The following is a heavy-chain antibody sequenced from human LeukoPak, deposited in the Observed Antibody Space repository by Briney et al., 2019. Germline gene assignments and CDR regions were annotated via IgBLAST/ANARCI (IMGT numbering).Heavy chain of an antibody. CDR2: IYYSGST. CDR3: ASQSLSEYNWFDP. J-gene: IGHJ5*02. V-gene: IGHV4-61*08. CDR1: GGSISSGGYY. D-gene: IGHD1-26*01. Sequence: SETLSLTCTVSGGSISSGGYYWSWIRQHPGKGLEWIGYIYYSGSTNYNPSLKSRVTISVDTSKNQFSLKLSSVTAADTAVYYCASQSLSEYNWFDPWGQGTLVTVSS.